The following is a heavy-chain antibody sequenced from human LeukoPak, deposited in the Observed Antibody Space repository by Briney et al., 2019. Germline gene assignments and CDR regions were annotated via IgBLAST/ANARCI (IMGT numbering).Heavy chain of an antibody. CDR2: INHSGST. J-gene: IGHJ4*02. CDR1: GGSISSSSYY. Sequence: SETLSLTCTVSGGSISSSSYYWGWIRQPPGKGLEWIGEINHSGSTNYNPSLKSRVTISVDTSKNQFSLKLSSVTAADTAVYYCARANRWLRLRDYFDYWGQGTLVTVSS. V-gene: IGHV4-39*07. D-gene: IGHD5-12*01. CDR3: ARANRWLRLRDYFDY.